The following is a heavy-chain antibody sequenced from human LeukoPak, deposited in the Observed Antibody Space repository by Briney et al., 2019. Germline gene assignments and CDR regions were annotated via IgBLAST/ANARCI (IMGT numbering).Heavy chain of an antibody. J-gene: IGHJ4*02. D-gene: IGHD4-11*01. CDR3: ACVTSPYYFDF. CDR1: GGSIRSGDYY. V-gene: IGHV4-30-4*01. CDR2: IYYSGNT. Sequence: SQTLSLTCAVSGGSIRSGDYYWSWARQPPGKGLEWIGHIYYSGNTYYNPSLKSRVAISVDTSKNQFSLKLSSVTAADTAVYYCACVTSPYYFDFWGQGTLVTVSA.